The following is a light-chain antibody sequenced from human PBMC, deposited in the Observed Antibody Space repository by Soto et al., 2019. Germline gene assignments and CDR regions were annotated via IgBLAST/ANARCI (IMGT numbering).Light chain of an antibody. CDR2: GAS. CDR3: QQYGSSPVT. Sequence: EIVLTQSPGTLSLSPGERATLSCRASQTVSTNYLAWYQQRPGQTPRLLIYGASSRATGVPDRFSGSGSGTDFILTINRLEPEDFAVYHCQQYGSSPVTFGQGTKVDIK. V-gene: IGKV3-20*01. J-gene: IGKJ1*01. CDR1: QTVSTNY.